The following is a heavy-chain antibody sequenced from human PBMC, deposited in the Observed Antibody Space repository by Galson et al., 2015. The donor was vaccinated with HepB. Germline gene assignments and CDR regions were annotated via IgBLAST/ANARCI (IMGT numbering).Heavy chain of an antibody. V-gene: IGHV1-8*01. Sequence: SVKVSCKASGYTFTSYDINWVRQATGQGLEWMGWMNPNSGNTGYAQKFQGRVTMTRNTSISTAYMELSSLRSEDTAVYYCAGGYSGGYYYGMDVWGQGTTVTVSS. CDR2: MNPNSGNT. CDR3: AGGYSGGYYYGMDV. CDR1: GYTFTSYD. J-gene: IGHJ6*02. D-gene: IGHD5-18*01.